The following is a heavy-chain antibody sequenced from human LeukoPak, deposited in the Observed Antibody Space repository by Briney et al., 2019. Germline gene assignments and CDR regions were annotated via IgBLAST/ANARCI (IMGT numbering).Heavy chain of an antibody. CDR3: AVSVAGTLGDY. CDR2: ISYDGGNK. D-gene: IGHD6-19*01. Sequence: GGSLRLSCAASGFTFSSYGMHWVRQAPGKGLEWVAVISYDGGNKYYADSVKGRFTISRDNSKNTPYLQMNSLRAEDTAVYYCAVSVAGTLGDYWGQGTLVTVSS. V-gene: IGHV3-30*03. CDR1: GFTFSSYG. J-gene: IGHJ4*02.